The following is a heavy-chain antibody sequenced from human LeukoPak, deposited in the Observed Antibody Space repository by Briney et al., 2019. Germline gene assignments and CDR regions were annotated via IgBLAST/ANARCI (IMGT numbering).Heavy chain of an antibody. CDR2: INPNSGGT. CDR1: GYTFTGYY. V-gene: IGHV1-2*02. Sequence: GASVKVSCKASGYTFTGYYMHWVRQAPGQGLEWMGWINPNSGGTNYAQKFQGRVTMTRDTSISTAYMELSRLRSDDTAVYYCARGRLRVQLERRALNWFDPWGQGTLVTVSS. CDR3: ARGRLRVQLERRALNWFDP. D-gene: IGHD1-1*01. J-gene: IGHJ5*02.